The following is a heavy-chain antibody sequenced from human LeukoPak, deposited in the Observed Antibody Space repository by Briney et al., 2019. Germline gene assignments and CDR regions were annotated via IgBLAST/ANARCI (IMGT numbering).Heavy chain of an antibody. CDR1: GVTLSSYA. V-gene: IGHV3-23*01. J-gene: IGHJ4*02. CDR3: AKDANWNDVGGVFDY. Sequence: GGSLRLSCAASGVTLSSYAMSWVRQAPGKGLEWVSAISGSGGSTYYADSVKGRFTISRDNSKNTLYLQMNSLRAEDTAVYYCAKDANWNDVGGVFDYWGQGTLVTVSS. CDR2: ISGSGGST. D-gene: IGHD1-20*01.